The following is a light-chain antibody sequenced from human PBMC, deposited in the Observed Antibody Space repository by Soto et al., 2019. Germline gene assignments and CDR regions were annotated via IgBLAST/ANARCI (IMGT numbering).Light chain of an antibody. V-gene: IGKV3-20*01. J-gene: IGKJ1*01. Sequence: EIVLTQSPGTLSLSPGERATLSCRASQSVSNNDLAWYLQKPGQAPRLLIYVASNRATGIPDRFSGSGSGTDFTLTISRLEPEDFAVYYCQQYGSSGTFGQGTKVDIK. CDR2: VAS. CDR3: QQYGSSGT. CDR1: QSVSNND.